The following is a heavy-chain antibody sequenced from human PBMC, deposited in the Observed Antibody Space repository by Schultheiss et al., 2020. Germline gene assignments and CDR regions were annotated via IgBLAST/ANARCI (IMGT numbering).Heavy chain of an antibody. D-gene: IGHD1-26*01. CDR3: ARDWNVGATTTTPSDY. Sequence: GGSLRLSCAASGFTFSSYAMSWVRQAPGKGLEWVSAISGSGGSTYYADSVKGRFAISRDNSKNTLYLQMNSLRAEDTAVYYCARDWNVGATTTTPSDYWGQGTLVTVSS. CDR2: ISGSGGST. CDR1: GFTFSSYA. V-gene: IGHV3-23*01. J-gene: IGHJ4*02.